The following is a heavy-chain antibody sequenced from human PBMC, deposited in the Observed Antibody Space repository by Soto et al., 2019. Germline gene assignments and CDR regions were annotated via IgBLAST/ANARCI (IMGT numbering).Heavy chain of an antibody. D-gene: IGHD4-4*01. Sequence: SDTLSLTCTASGSSISSYYLSWIRQPPGKGLEWIGYIYYSGSTNYNPSLKSRVTISVDTSKNQFSLQLSTVTAADTAVYYCARALVDYNVDPWGQGTLVTVSS. V-gene: IGHV4-59*01. CDR1: GSSISSYY. J-gene: IGHJ5*02. CDR2: IYYSGST. CDR3: ARALVDYNVDP.